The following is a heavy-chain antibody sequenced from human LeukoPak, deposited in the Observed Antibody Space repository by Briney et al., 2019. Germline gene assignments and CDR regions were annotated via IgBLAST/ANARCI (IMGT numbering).Heavy chain of an antibody. CDR3: AREPPRAYSVYYFDY. CDR2: LITIIGTA. D-gene: IGHD5/OR15-5a*01. V-gene: IGHV1-69*13. Sequence: GSSVTVSCKASGCIFRSDAIGCVRQPAGKGREWVGGLITIIGTANYAQKFQGRPTIPADEPTSTAYMELSSLRSEDTAVYYCAREPPRAYSVYYFDYWGQGTLVTVSS. J-gene: IGHJ4*02. CDR1: GCIFRSDA.